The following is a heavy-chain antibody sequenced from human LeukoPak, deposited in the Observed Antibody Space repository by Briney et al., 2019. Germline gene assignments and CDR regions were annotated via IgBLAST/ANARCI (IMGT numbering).Heavy chain of an antibody. Sequence: PGGSLRLSCAASGFTVSSNYMSWVRQAPGKGLEWVSVIYSGGSTYYADSVKGRFTISRDNSKNTLYLQMNSLRAEDTAVYYCARGRRIVVVPAATYYYYYYMDVWGKGTTVTVSS. V-gene: IGHV3-53*01. CDR3: ARGRRIVVVPAATYYYYYYMDV. D-gene: IGHD2-2*01. CDR2: IYSGGST. CDR1: GFTVSSNY. J-gene: IGHJ6*03.